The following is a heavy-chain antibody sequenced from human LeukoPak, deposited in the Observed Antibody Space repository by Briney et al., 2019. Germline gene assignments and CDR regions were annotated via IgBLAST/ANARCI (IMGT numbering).Heavy chain of an antibody. CDR3: ARESGTQRWLQLHPQSYLSLPDY. J-gene: IGHJ4*02. D-gene: IGHD5-24*01. CDR1: GYTFTSYY. V-gene: IGHV1-46*01. CDR2: INPSGGST. Sequence: VASVKVSCKASGYTFTSYYMHWVRQAPGPGLEWMGIINPSGGSTSYAQKFQGRVTVTRDTSTSTVYMELSSLRSEDTAVYYCARESGTQRWLQLHPQSYLSLPDYWGQGTLVTVSS.